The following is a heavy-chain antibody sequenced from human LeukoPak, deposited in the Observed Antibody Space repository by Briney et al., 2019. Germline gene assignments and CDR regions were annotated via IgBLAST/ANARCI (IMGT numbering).Heavy chain of an antibody. CDR3: ASLGEMATITEMYYFDY. D-gene: IGHD5-24*01. CDR2: IIPVFGTA. V-gene: IGHV1-69*13. Sequence: SVKVSCKASGYTFTSYGISWVRQAPGQGLEWMGGIIPVFGTANYAQKFQGRVTITADESTSTAYMELSSLRSEDTAVYYCASLGEMATITEMYYFDYWGQGTLVTVSS. CDR1: GYTFTSYG. J-gene: IGHJ4*02.